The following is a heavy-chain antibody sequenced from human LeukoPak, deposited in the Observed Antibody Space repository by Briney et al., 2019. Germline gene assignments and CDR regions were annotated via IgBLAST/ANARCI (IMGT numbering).Heavy chain of an antibody. CDR3: AKETALDGDYSFDY. CDR2: INPNTGGT. D-gene: IGHD4-17*01. Sequence: ASVKVSCRASGYTFTGSYMQWVRQAPGQGLEWMGRINPNTGGTNYAQKFQGRLTMTRDTSISRAYMELSRLRSDDTAVYYCAKETALDGDYSFDYWGQGTLVTVSS. CDR1: GYTFTGSY. V-gene: IGHV1-2*06. J-gene: IGHJ4*02.